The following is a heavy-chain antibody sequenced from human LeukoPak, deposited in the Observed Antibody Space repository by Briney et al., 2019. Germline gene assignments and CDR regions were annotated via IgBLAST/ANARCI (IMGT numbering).Heavy chain of an antibody. V-gene: IGHV1-46*01. D-gene: IGHD1-1*01. CDR3: ARDGNARQLGAPYYFDY. J-gene: IGHJ4*02. Sequence: ASVKVSCKASGYTFTSYYMHWVRQAPGQGLEWMGIINPSGGSTSYAQKFQGRVTMTRDTSTSTVYMELSSLRSEDTAVYYCARDGNARQLGAPYYFDYWGQGTLVTVSS. CDR2: INPSGGST. CDR1: GYTFTSYY.